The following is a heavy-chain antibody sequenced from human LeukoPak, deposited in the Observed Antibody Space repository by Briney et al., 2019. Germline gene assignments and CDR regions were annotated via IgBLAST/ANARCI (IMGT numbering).Heavy chain of an antibody. CDR3: AWGGMAAFDS. CDR1: GFTFSSYG. J-gene: IGHJ4*02. D-gene: IGHD3-16*01. CDR2: ISSSGNTR. V-gene: IGHV3-48*04. Sequence: PGGSLRLSCAASGFTFSSYGMHWVRQAPGKGLEWVAYISSSGNTRYYADSVKGRFTISRDNAKNSLYLQMNSLRAEDTAVYYCAWGGMAAFDSWGQGTLVTVSS.